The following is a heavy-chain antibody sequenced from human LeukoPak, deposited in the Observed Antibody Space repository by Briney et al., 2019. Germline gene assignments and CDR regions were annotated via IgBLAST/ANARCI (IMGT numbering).Heavy chain of an antibody. D-gene: IGHD2-2*01. CDR1: GFTFSSYA. V-gene: IGHV3-30-3*01. CDR2: ISYDGSNK. J-gene: IGHJ4*02. Sequence: GGSLRLSCAASGFTFSSYAMHWVRQAPGKGLEGEAVISYDGSNKYYADSVKGRFTISRDNSKNTLYLQMNSLRAEDTAVYYCARAFPAARLKYYFDYWGQGTLVTVSS. CDR3: ARAFPAARLKYYFDY.